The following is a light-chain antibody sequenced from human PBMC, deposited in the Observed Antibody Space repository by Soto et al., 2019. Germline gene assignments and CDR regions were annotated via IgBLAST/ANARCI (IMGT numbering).Light chain of an antibody. J-gene: IGKJ1*01. Sequence: VDRVTITCLASQSISSWLAWYQQKPGKAPKLLIYDASSLESGVPSRFSGSGSGTEFTLTISSLQPDDFATYYCQQYNSYPWTVGQGTKVDIK. CDR2: DAS. CDR3: QQYNSYPWT. CDR1: QSISSW. V-gene: IGKV1-5*01.